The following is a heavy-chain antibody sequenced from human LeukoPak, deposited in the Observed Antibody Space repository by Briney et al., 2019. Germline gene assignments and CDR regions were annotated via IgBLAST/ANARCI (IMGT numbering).Heavy chain of an antibody. J-gene: IGHJ6*03. Sequence: GGSLRLSCAASGFTFSSYSMNWVRQAPGKGLEWVSSISSSSSYIYYADSVKGRFTISRDNAKNSLYLQMNSLRAEDTAVYYCARGATAGRFSLRPTGAYYMDVWGKGTTVTVSS. CDR3: ARGATAGRFSLRPTGAYYMDV. V-gene: IGHV3-21*01. CDR1: GFTFSSYS. CDR2: ISSSSSYI. D-gene: IGHD6-13*01.